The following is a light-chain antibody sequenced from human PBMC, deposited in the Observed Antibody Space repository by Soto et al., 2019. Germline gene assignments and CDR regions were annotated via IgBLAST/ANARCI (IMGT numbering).Light chain of an antibody. V-gene: IGKV3-20*01. J-gene: IGKJ4*01. CDR3: QQYGSSPLT. CDR2: DAS. Sequence: EIVLTQSPVTLSLSPGERATLSCRASQSVRSNYLAWYQQKPGQAPRFLIYDASSRATGIPDRFSGSGSGTEFTLTISRLEPEDFAVYYCQQYGSSPLTFGGGTKVEIK. CDR1: QSVRSNY.